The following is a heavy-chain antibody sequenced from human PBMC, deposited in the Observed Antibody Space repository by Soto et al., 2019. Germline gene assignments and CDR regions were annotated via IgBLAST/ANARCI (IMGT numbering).Heavy chain of an antibody. CDR2: FYPGDSDN. CDR1: GYRFTNYW. V-gene: IGHV5-51*07. CDR3: ARVGLEPSAQYGMDV. Sequence: PGESLKISCKGSGYRFTNYWIGWVHQMPGKGLEWMGIFYPGDSDNRYSPSFQGQVTMSADTSASTAYLQWNSLKASDTAIYFCARVGLEPSAQYGMDVWGQGTTVTVSS. J-gene: IGHJ6*02. D-gene: IGHD1-1*01.